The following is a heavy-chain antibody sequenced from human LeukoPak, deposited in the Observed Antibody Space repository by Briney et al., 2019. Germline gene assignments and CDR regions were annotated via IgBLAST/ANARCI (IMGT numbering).Heavy chain of an antibody. CDR2: IYYSGST. J-gene: IGHJ4*02. D-gene: IGHD3-3*01. CDR3: ARINLEWPEDDY. Sequence: SETLSLTCAVSGGSLSSYYWSWIRQPPGKGLEWIGYIYYSGSTNYNPSLKSRVTISVDTSKNQFSLKLSSVTAADTAVYYCARINLEWPEDDYWGQGTLVTVSS. V-gene: IGHV4-59*01. CDR1: GGSLSSYY.